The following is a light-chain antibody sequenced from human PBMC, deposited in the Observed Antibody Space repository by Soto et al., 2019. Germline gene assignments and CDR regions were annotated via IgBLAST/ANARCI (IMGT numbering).Light chain of an antibody. Sequence: EIVLTQSPGTLSLSPGERATLSCRASQSVSSSYLAWYQQKPGQAPRLLIYGTSSRATGIPDRFSGSGSGTDFTFTISRLEPEDFALYYCQQYGSSQSFGQGTQVEIK. V-gene: IGKV3-20*01. CDR1: QSVSSSY. J-gene: IGKJ1*01. CDR3: QQYGSSQS. CDR2: GTS.